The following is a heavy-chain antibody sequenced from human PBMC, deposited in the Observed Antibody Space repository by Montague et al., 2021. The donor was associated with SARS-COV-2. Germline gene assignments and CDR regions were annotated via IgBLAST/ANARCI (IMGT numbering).Heavy chain of an antibody. V-gene: IGHV4-39*01. J-gene: IGHJ4*02. CDR2: IYYSGND. Sequence: SETLSLTCTVSGGSISNDSYYCCWRRPSPGKGLFWIGTIYYSGNDYYHRSLKSSITIAVDTSKSQFSLKLNDAAAADTAVYYCARLLLAATGSLNGFYLDFWGQGAMVTVSS. CDR3: ARLLLAATGSLNGFYLDF. CDR1: GGSISNDSYY. D-gene: IGHD6-13*01.